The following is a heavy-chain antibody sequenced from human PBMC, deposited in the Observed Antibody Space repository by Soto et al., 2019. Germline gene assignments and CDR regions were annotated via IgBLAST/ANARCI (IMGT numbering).Heavy chain of an antibody. D-gene: IGHD2-21*01. Sequence: HVQLAESGGGVVQPGRSLRLSCATSGFVSNDYDIHWVRQAPGKGLAWLASISYDGSNKYYADSVKGRFTISRDNSKNTLSLQIHSLGAEDTAVYYCSRGIKGGLDAWGPGTLVTVSS. CDR3: SRGIKGGLDA. CDR1: GFVSNDYD. CDR2: ISYDGSNK. J-gene: IGHJ5*02. V-gene: IGHV3-30*03.